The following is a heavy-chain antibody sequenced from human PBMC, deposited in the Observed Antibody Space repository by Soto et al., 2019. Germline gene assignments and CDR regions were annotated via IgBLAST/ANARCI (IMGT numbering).Heavy chain of an antibody. CDR1: GGSFSGYY. V-gene: IGHV4-34*01. CDR2: INHSGST. J-gene: IGHJ6*02. Sequence: SETLSLTCAVYGGSFSGYYWSWIRQPPGKGLEWIGEINHSGSTNYNPSLKSRVTISVDTSKNQFSLKLSSVTAADTAVYYCARGKAVAVTSGYYGMDVWGQGTTVTVSS. CDR3: ARGKAVAVTSGYYGMDV. D-gene: IGHD6-19*01.